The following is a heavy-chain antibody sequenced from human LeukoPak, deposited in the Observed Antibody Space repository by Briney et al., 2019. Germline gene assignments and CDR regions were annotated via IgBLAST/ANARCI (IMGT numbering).Heavy chain of an antibody. CDR1: GFTFSDDY. CDR3: AEEQWLRPRERFQH. J-gene: IGHJ1*01. CDR2: ISSSGSTI. V-gene: IGHV3-11*01. D-gene: IGHD6-19*01. Sequence: GGSLRLSCAASGFTFSDDYMSWIRQAPGKGLEWVSYISSSGSTIYYADSVKGRFTISRDNAKNSLYLQMNSLRAEDTAVYYCAEEQWLRPRERFQHWGQGTLVTVSS.